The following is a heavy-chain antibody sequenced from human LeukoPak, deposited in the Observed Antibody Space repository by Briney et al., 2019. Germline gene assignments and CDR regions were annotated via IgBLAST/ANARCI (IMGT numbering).Heavy chain of an antibody. J-gene: IGHJ6*03. V-gene: IGHV4-39*07. D-gene: IGHD3-3*01. CDR3: AGEAYDFWTGYYYYYYMDV. CDR2: IYCSAST. Sequence: SETLSLTCTVSGGSISSSSYDWGWIRPRPGKGLDWVGSIYCSASTYSNPSLKSRVTISVDTSQIQLSLELSSVTAADPAVYYCAGEAYDFWTGYYYYYYMDVWGKGTTVTVSS. CDR1: GGSISSSSYD.